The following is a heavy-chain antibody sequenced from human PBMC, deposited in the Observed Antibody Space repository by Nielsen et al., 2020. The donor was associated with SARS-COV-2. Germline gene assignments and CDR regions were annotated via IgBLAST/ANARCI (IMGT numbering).Heavy chain of an antibody. J-gene: IGHJ4*02. Sequence: ASVKVSCKASGYTFTSYAMHWVRQAAVQRLEWMGWINAGNGNTKYSQKFQGRVTITRDTSASTAYMELSSLRSEDTAVYYCARQSGSYLHYFDYWGQGTLVTVSS. V-gene: IGHV1-3*01. D-gene: IGHD1-26*01. CDR3: ARQSGSYLHYFDY. CDR1: GYTFTSYA. CDR2: INAGNGNT.